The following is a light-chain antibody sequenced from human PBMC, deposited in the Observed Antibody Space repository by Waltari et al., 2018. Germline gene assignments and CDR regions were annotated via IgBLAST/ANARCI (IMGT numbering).Light chain of an antibody. CDR3: ATWDNSLREVV. Sequence: QSVLTPPPSVSAAPGQKVTISCSGTISTIGNYYVSWYHQLPGAAPRLLIYDNNKRPSGIPDRCSASKSGTSATLGITGRQIGDEADYYCATWDNSLREVVFGGGTKLTVL. CDR2: DNN. J-gene: IGLJ2*01. CDR1: ISTIGNYY. V-gene: IGLV1-51*01.